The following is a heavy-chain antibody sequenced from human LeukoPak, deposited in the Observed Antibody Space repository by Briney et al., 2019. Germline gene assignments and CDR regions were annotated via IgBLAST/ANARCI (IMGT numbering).Heavy chain of an antibody. Sequence: SVKVSCKASGGTFSSYAISWVRQAPGQGLEWMGGIIPIFGTANYAQKFQGRVTITADESTSTAYMELSRLRSDDTAVYYCARGGYDYRIDPWGQGTLVTVSS. J-gene: IGHJ5*02. V-gene: IGHV1-69*13. CDR1: GGTFSSYA. D-gene: IGHD5-12*01. CDR2: IIPIFGTA. CDR3: ARGGYDYRIDP.